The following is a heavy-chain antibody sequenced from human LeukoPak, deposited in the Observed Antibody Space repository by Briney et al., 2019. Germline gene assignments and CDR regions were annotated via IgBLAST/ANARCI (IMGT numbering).Heavy chain of an antibody. CDR2: INQDGSES. CDR1: RFIFSSYW. D-gene: IGHD6-19*01. CDR3: AKSEDGWYSD. V-gene: IGHV3-7*03. Sequence: PGGSLRLSCAASRFIFSSYWMTWVRQAPGKGLEWVANINQDGSESYYVDSVKGRFTISRDNSKNTLYLQMNSLRADDTAVYYCAKSEDGWYSDWGQGTLVTVSS. J-gene: IGHJ4*02.